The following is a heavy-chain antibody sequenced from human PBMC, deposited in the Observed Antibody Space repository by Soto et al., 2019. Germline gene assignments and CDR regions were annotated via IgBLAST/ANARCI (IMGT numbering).Heavy chain of an antibody. V-gene: IGHV4-34*01. D-gene: IGHD3-10*01. CDR3: ARAPYGSGFDY. Sequence: SETLSLTCAVYGGSFSGYYWSWIRQPPGKGLEWIGEINHSGSTNYNPSLKSRVTISVDTSKNQFSLKLSSVTAADTAVYYCARAPYGSGFDYWGQGTLVTVSS. J-gene: IGHJ4*02. CDR1: GGSFSGYY. CDR2: INHSGST.